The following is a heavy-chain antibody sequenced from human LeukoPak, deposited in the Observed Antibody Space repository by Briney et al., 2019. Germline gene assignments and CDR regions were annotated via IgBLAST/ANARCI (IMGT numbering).Heavy chain of an antibody. CDR3: XXXXXXXXXXYYYYYYYMDV. CDR2: IKQDGSEK. V-gene: IGHV3-7*01. J-gene: IGHJ6*03. Sequence: GGSLRLSCAASGFTFSSYWMSWVRQAPGKGLEWVANIKQDGSEKYYVDSVKGRFTISRDNAKNSLYLQMNSLRAEDTAVYYCXXXXXXXXXXYYYYYYYMDVWGKGTTVTISS. CDR1: GFTFSSYW.